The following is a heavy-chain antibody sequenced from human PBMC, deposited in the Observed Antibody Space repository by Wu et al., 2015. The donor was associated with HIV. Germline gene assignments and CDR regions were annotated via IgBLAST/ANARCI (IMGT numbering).Heavy chain of an antibody. D-gene: IGHD1-26*01. CDR3: ARQGYGGATGGGPYFDY. CDR1: GGSISSYY. J-gene: IGHJ4*02. Sequence: QVQLQESGPGLVKPSETLSLTCTVSGGSISSYYWSWIRQPPGKGLEWIGYIYYSGSTNYNPSLKSRVTISVDTSKNQFSLKLSSVTAADTAVYYCARQGYGGATGGGPYFDYWGPGNAGHRLL. CDR2: IYYSGST. V-gene: IGHV4-59*08.